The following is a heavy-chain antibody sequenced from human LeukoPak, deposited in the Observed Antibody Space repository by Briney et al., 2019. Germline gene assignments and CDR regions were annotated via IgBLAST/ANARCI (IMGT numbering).Heavy chain of an antibody. CDR1: GGSISSYY. V-gene: IGHV4-59*01. CDR3: ARARIGVVGATAFYYFDY. Sequence: TSETLSLTCTVSGGSISSYYSSWIRQPPGKGLEWIGYTYYSGSTNYNPSLKSRVTISVDTSKITSKNQISLKLSSVTAADTAVYYCARARIGVVGATAFYYFDYWGQGTLVTVSS. J-gene: IGHJ4*02. CDR2: TYYSGST. D-gene: IGHD1-26*01.